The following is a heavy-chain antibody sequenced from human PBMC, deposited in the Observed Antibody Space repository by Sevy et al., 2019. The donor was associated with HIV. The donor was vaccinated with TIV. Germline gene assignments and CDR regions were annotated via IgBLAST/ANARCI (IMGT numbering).Heavy chain of an antibody. CDR1: GGTFSSYA. CDR3: ARGNFWSGSSIIYYYYGMDV. CDR2: IIPIFGTA. V-gene: IGHV1-69*13. Sequence: ASVKVSCKASGGTFSSYAISWVRQAPGQGLEWMGGIIPIFGTANYAQEFQGRVTITADESTSTAYMELSSLRSEDTAVYYCARGNFWSGSSIIYYYYGMDVWGQGTTVTVSS. D-gene: IGHD3-3*01. J-gene: IGHJ6*02.